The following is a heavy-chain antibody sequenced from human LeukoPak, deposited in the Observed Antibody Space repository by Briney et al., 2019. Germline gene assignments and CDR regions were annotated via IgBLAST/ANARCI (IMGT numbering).Heavy chain of an antibody. D-gene: IGHD4-17*01. CDR1: GFSLSYNA. J-gene: IGHJ4*02. CDR3: TRADYGDYVEY. Sequence: GGSLRLSCAASGFSLSYNAMSWVRQAPGKGLEWLSTLTGSVGSTYSADSVKGRFIISRDNSKNTLYLQMNSLRAEDTAVYYCTRADYGDYVEYWGQGTLVTVSS. V-gene: IGHV3-23*01. CDR2: LTGSVGST.